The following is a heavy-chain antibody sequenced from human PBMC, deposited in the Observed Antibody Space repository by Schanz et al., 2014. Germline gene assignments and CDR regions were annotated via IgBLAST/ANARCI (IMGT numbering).Heavy chain of an antibody. J-gene: IGHJ4*02. V-gene: IGHV1-46*03. CDR1: GYTFTSNG. Sequence: QVQLVQSGAEVKEPGASVKVSCKASGYTFTSNGITWVRQAPGQGLEWMGIINPSGGSTSYAQKFQGRVTMTRDTSTSTVYMYLSSLRSEDTAVYYCARRYSSGWYEFDYWGQGTLVTVSS. CDR2: INPSGGST. D-gene: IGHD6-19*01. CDR3: ARRYSSGWYEFDY.